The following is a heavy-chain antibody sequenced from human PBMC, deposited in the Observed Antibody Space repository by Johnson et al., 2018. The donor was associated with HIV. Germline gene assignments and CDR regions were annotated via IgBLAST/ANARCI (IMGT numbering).Heavy chain of an antibody. CDR1: GFTFSDYG. CDR3: AKWNDSSGYIRGLDAFDI. V-gene: IGHV3-33*06. Sequence: QVQLVESGGGVVQPGRSLRLSCAASGFTFSDYGIHWVRQAPGKGLEWVAVVWSDGNNRYYADSVKGRFTISRDNSKNTLSLQMNSLRAEDTAVYYCAKWNDSSGYIRGLDAFDIWGQGTMVTVSS. CDR2: VWSDGNNR. D-gene: IGHD3-22*01. J-gene: IGHJ3*02.